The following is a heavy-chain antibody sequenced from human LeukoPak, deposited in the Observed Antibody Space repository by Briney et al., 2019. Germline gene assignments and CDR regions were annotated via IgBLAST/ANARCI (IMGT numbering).Heavy chain of an antibody. CDR2: INHSGST. CDR1: GFTFSSYW. V-gene: IGHV4-34*01. D-gene: IGHD5-18*01. CDR3: ARVRTGYSYGRYYYMDV. Sequence: PGGSLRLSCAASGFTFSSYWMHWVRQAPGKGLEWIGEINHSGSTNYSPSLKSRVTIPVDTSKNQFSLKLSSVTAADTAVYYCARVRTGYSYGRYYYMDVWGKGTTVTVSS. J-gene: IGHJ6*03.